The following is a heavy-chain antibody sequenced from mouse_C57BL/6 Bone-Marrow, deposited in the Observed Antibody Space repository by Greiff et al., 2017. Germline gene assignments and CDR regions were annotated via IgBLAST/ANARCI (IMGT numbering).Heavy chain of an antibody. CDR3: ARKGLRLPYYYAIDY. D-gene: IGHD3-2*02. V-gene: IGHV1-53*01. CDR1: GYTFTSYW. J-gene: IGHJ4*01. CDR2: INPSNGGT. Sequence: VQLQQPGTELVKPGASVKLSCKASGYTFTSYWMHWVKQRPGQGLEWIGNINPSNGGTNYNEKFKSKATLTVDKSSSTAYMQLSSLTSEDSAVYYCARKGLRLPYYYAIDYWGQGTSVTVSS.